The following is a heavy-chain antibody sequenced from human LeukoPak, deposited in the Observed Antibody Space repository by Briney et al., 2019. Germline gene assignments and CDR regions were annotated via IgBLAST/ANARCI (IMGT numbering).Heavy chain of an antibody. Sequence: SLRPSCAASGFTFSSYGFHWVRQAPGKGLEWVAVIWSDGSYKYYADSVKGRFTISRDDSKNTLYLQMNSLRAEDTAVYYCARDFSLQLFDYWGQGTLVTVFS. J-gene: IGHJ4*02. CDR2: IWSDGSYK. CDR1: GFTFSSYG. D-gene: IGHD5-24*01. CDR3: ARDFSLQLFDY. V-gene: IGHV3-33*01.